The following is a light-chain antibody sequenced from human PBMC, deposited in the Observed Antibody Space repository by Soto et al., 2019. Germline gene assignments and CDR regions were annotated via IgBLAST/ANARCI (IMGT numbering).Light chain of an antibody. CDR1: QSVSTNY. CDR3: QQYGSVPLT. J-gene: IGKJ4*01. Sequence: EIVLTQSPGTLSLSPGERATLSCRASQSVSTNYLAWYQQKPGQAPRLLIYGASSRATGIPDRFSGSGYGADFTLTISSLESEDFAVYFCQQYGSVPLTFGGGTKVEIK. V-gene: IGKV3-20*01. CDR2: GAS.